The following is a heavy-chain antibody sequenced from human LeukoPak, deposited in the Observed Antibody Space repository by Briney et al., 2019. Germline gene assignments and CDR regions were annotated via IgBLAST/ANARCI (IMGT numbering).Heavy chain of an antibody. J-gene: IGHJ6*03. V-gene: IGHV3-21*01. Sequence: GGSLRLSCAASGFTFSSYSMNWVRQAPGKGLEWVSSISSSSSYIYYADSVKGRFTISRDNAKNSLYLQMNSLRAEDTAVYYCARTGPTPPKYCSGGSCDMRDGKYAPLHYYYMDVWGKGTTVTISS. CDR3: ARTGPTPPKYCSGGSCDMRDGKYAPLHYYYMDV. CDR1: GFTFSSYS. D-gene: IGHD2-15*01. CDR2: ISSSSSYI.